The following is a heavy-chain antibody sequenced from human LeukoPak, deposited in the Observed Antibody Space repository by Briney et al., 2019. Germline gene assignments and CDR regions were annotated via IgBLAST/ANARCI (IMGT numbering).Heavy chain of an antibody. CDR3: AKGGSSWSEIDY. V-gene: IGHV3-30*02. Sequence: GGSLRLSCAASGFTFSSYGMHWVRQAPGKGLDWVAFIHHDGSNKYYADSVKGRFTISRDNSKNTLYLQMNSLRAEDAAVYYCAKGGSSWSEIDYWGQGTLVTVSS. CDR2: IHHDGSNK. CDR1: GFTFSSYG. J-gene: IGHJ4*02. D-gene: IGHD6-13*01.